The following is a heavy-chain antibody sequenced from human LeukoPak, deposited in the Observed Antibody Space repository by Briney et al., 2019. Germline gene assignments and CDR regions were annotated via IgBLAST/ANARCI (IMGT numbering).Heavy chain of an antibody. CDR2: ISYDGSNK. V-gene: IGHV3-30*03. D-gene: IGHD1-1*01. Sequence: GGSLRLSCAASGFTFSSYWMHWVRQAPGKGLEWVAVISYDGSNKYYADSVKGRFTISRDNSKNTLYLQMNSLRAEDTAVYYCASELERRLVDYYYYGMDVWGKGTTVTVSS. CDR1: GFTFSSYW. J-gene: IGHJ6*04. CDR3: ASELERRLVDYYYYGMDV.